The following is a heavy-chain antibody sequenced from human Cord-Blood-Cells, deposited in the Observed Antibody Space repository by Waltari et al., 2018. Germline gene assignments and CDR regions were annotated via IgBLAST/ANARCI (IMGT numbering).Heavy chain of an antibody. CDR2: IIPILGIA. D-gene: IGHD6-13*01. J-gene: IGHJ4*02. Sequence: QVQLVQSGAEVKKPGSSVKVPCKAPGGTFSSYAISRVRQAPGQGLEWMGRIIPILGIANYAQKFQGRVTITADKSTSTAYMELSSLRSEDTAVYYCSGAAAGDYWGQGTLVTVSS. CDR1: GGTFSSYA. CDR3: SGAAAGDY. V-gene: IGHV1-69*09.